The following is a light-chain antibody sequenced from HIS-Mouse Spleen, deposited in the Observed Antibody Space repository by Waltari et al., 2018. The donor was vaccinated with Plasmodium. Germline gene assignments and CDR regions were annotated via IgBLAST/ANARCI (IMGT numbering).Light chain of an antibody. V-gene: IGLV2-14*02. CDR2: EGS. CDR3: SSYTSSSTLV. CDR1: SSDVGSYNL. Sequence: TISCTGTSSDVGSYNLVSWYQQHPGKAPKLMIYEGSKRPSGVSNRFSGSKSGNTASLTISGLQAEDEADYYCSSYTSSSTLVFGGGTKLTVL. J-gene: IGLJ3*02.